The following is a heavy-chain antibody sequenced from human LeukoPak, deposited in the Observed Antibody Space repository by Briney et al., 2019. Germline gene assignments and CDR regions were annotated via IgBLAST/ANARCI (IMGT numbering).Heavy chain of an antibody. Sequence: GGSLRLSCAASGFTFSSYSMNWVRQAPGKGLEWVSSISSSSSYIYYGDSVKGRFTISRDNAKNSLCLQMNSLRAEDTAVYYCAELGITMIGGVWGKGTTVTISS. J-gene: IGHJ6*04. D-gene: IGHD3-10*02. V-gene: IGHV3-21*01. CDR1: GFTFSSYS. CDR2: ISSSSSYI. CDR3: AELGITMIGGV.